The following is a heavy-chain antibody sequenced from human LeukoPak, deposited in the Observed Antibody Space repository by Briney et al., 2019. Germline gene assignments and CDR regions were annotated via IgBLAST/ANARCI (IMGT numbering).Heavy chain of an antibody. CDR3: ARAKAGDYALDY. D-gene: IGHD4-17*01. V-gene: IGHV3-30*01. CDR1: GFTFSSYA. J-gene: IGHJ4*02. CDR2: ISYDGSNK. Sequence: GGSLRLSCAASGFTFSSYAMHWVRPAPGGGLEWVAVISYDGSNKYYADSVKGRFTISRDNSKNTLYLQMNSLRAEDTAVYYCARAKAGDYALDYWGQGTLVTVSS.